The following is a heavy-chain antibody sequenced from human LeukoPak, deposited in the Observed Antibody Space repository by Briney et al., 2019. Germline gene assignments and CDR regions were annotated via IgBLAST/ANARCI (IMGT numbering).Heavy chain of an antibody. J-gene: IGHJ4*02. CDR1: GITFRSYA. CDR3: AKDLLYGSGSYSWGVFDY. Sequence: GGSLRLSCAASGITFRSYAMSWVRQAPGKGLEWVSAISGSGGDTYYADSVKGRFTISRDNSRSTLYLQMNTLRADDTAVYYCAKDLLYGSGSYSWGVFDYWGQGTLVTVSS. D-gene: IGHD3-10*01. V-gene: IGHV3-23*01. CDR2: ISGSGGDT.